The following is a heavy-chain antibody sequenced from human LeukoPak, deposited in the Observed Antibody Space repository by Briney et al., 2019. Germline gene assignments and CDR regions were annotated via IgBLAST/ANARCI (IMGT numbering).Heavy chain of an antibody. CDR1: GYTLTELS. J-gene: IGHJ5*02. CDR2: FDPEDGET. Sequence: ASVKVSCKVSGYTLTELSMHWVRQAPGKGIEWMGGFDPEDGETIYAQKFQGRVTMTEDTSTDTAYMELSSLRSEDTAVYYCAPQLVYMGGNWFDPWGPGPLVTVSS. CDR3: APQLVYMGGNWFDP. V-gene: IGHV1-24*01. D-gene: IGHD6-6*01.